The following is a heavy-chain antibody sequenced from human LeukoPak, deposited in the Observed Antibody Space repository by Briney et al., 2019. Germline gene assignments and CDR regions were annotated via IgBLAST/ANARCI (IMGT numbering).Heavy chain of an antibody. D-gene: IGHD4-23*01. CDR1: GFTFSSYG. CDR2: ISYGGSNK. Sequence: GGSLRLSCAASGFTFSSYGMHWVRQAPGKGLEWVAVISYGGSNKYYADSVKGRFTISRDNSKNTLYLQMNSLRAEDTAVYYCAKDRYYGGPYYYMDVWGKGTTVTVSS. J-gene: IGHJ6*03. V-gene: IGHV3-30*18. CDR3: AKDRYYGGPYYYMDV.